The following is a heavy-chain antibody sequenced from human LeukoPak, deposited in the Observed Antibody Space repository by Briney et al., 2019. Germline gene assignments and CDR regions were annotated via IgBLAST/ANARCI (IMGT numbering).Heavy chain of an antibody. D-gene: IGHD6-13*01. CDR1: GFTFSSYA. Sequence: GGSLRLSCAASGFTFSSYAMHWVRQAPGKGLEWVAVISYDGSNKYYADSVKGRFTISRDNSKNTLYLQMNSLRAEDTAVYYCASTSASSPGAFDIWGQGTMVTVSS. V-gene: IGHV3-30-3*01. CDR2: ISYDGSNK. CDR3: ASTSASSPGAFDI. J-gene: IGHJ3*02.